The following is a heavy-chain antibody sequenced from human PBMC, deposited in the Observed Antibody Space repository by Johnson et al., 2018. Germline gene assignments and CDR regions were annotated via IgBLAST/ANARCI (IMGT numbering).Heavy chain of an antibody. Sequence: QVQLQESGPGLVKPSETLSLTCTVSGDSISSYSWSWIRQPPGKGLEWIGYIYYTGTTNYNPSLKSRLTISVDTSRDPFSLKLSAVTAADTAVYYCAREAHDAFDIWGQGTMVTVSS. CDR1: GDSISSYS. CDR2: IYYTGTT. V-gene: IGHV4-59*01. J-gene: IGHJ3*02. CDR3: AREAHDAFDI.